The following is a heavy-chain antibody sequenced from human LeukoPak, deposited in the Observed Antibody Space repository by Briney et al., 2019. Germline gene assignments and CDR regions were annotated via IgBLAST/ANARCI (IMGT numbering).Heavy chain of an antibody. V-gene: IGHV4-59*01. D-gene: IGHD2-2*01. CDR2: VYYSGST. CDR1: GDSISSYY. CDR3: ARSASAVDDAFDV. Sequence: PSETLSLTCTVSGDSISSYYWNWIRQPPGKGLEWIGYVYYSGSTKYNPSLKSRLTMSVDTSKKQFFLRLSSVTAADTAVYYCARSASAVDDAFDVWGQGTMVTVSS. J-gene: IGHJ3*01.